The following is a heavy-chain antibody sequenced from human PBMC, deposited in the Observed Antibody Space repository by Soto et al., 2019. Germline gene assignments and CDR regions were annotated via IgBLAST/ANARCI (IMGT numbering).Heavy chain of an antibody. CDR2: ISGSGGST. Sequence: GGSLRLSCAASGFTFSSYAMSWVRQAPGKGLEWVSAISGSGGSTYYADSVKGRFTISRDNSKNTLYLQMNSLRAEDTAVHYCAKDYIGVRGVTPLDYWGQGTLVTVSS. CDR3: AKDYIGVRGVTPLDY. V-gene: IGHV3-23*01. CDR1: GFTFSSYA. J-gene: IGHJ4*02. D-gene: IGHD3-10*01.